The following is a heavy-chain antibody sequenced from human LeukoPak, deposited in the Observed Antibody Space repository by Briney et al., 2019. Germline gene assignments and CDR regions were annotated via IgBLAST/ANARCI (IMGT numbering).Heavy chain of an antibody. D-gene: IGHD6-13*01. Sequence: SETLSLTCTVSGGSISSGDYYWSWIRQPPGKGLEWIGYIYYSGSTYYNPSLESRVTISVDTSKNQFSLKLSSVTAADTAVYYCARTYSSSWYRHYYMDVWGKGTTVTVSS. V-gene: IGHV4-30-4*08. CDR2: IYYSGST. CDR3: ARTYSSSWYRHYYMDV. CDR1: GGSISSGDYY. J-gene: IGHJ6*03.